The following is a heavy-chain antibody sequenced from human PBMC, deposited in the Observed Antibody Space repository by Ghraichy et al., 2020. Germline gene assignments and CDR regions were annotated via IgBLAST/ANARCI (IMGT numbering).Heavy chain of an antibody. CDR2: INPNNGGT. V-gene: IGHV1-2*02. CDR3: GRDHDILRGLGLTETY. Sequence: ASVKVSCKTSGYTFTGHYMHWVRQAPGQGLEWMGWINPNNGGTNYAQKFQGRVTMTRDTSISTAYMELSSLTSDDTAVYYCGRDHDILRGLGLTETYWDQGTLVTVSS. D-gene: IGHD3-9*01. CDR1: GYTFTGHY. J-gene: IGHJ4*02.